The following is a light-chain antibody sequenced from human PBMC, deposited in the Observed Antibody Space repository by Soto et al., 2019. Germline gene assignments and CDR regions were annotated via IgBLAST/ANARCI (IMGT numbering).Light chain of an antibody. CDR3: SSYTTSSTPSYV. J-gene: IGLJ1*01. CDR2: EVS. V-gene: IGLV2-14*01. Sequence: QLVLAQPASVSGSPGQSITISCSGSSIDVGDNNYVSWYQHHPGKAPKLIIYEVSNRPSGVSNRFSGSSSDNTASLTISGLLPDDEADYYCSSYTTSSTPSYVFGTGTKVT. CDR1: SIDVGDNNY.